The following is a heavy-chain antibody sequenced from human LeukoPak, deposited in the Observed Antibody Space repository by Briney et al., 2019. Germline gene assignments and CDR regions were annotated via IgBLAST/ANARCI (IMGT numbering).Heavy chain of an antibody. CDR2: ISAGSSTI. CDR3: ARRSGWSYYFDS. D-gene: IGHD6-19*01. J-gene: IGHJ4*02. CDR1: GFTFSEYA. Sequence: GGSLRLSCAASGFTFSEYAMNWVRQAPGKGLEWVSYISAGSSTIYSADSVKGRFTISRDNARNSLYLQMNSLRDEDTAVYYCARRSGWSYYFDSWGQGTLVTVAS. V-gene: IGHV3-48*02.